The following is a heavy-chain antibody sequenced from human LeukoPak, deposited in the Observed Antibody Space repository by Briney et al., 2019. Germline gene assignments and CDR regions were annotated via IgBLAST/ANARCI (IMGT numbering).Heavy chain of an antibody. CDR3: ARRGGGWYGERRLSWFDP. Sequence: SETLSLTCTVSGGSISSYYWSWIRQPPGKGLEWIGYIYYSGSTNYNPSLKSRVTISVDTSKNQFSLKLSSVTAADTAVYYCARRGGGWYGERRLSWFDPWGQGTLVTVSS. J-gene: IGHJ5*02. CDR1: GGSISSYY. D-gene: IGHD6-19*01. CDR2: IYYSGST. V-gene: IGHV4-59*12.